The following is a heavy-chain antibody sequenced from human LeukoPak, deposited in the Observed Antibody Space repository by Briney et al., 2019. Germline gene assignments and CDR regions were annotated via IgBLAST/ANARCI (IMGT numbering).Heavy chain of an antibody. V-gene: IGHV3-23*01. CDR2: ISGSGGRT. CDR3: AKAKDIVVVPAATLDY. J-gene: IGHJ4*02. D-gene: IGHD2-2*01. CDR1: EFTFGDYA. Sequence: PGGSLRLSCAVSEFTFGDYAMGWVRQAPGKGLEWVSGISGSGGRTYYADSVKGRFTISRDNSKNTLYLQMNSLRAEDTAVYYCAKAKDIVVVPAATLDYWGQGTLVTVSS.